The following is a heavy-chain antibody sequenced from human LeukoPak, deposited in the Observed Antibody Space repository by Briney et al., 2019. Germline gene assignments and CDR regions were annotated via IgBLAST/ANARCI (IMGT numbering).Heavy chain of an antibody. CDR1: GFTVISNY. D-gene: IGHD3-16*01. CDR2: IYSSGTT. J-gene: IGHJ4*02. Sequence: GGSLRHSFPAPGFTVISNYMTWVRQPRGKGLELVSVIYSSGTTYFADSVKGRFTITRDNSKNTLYLQMNSLRAEDTAVYYCARDLAYFDYWGQGTLVTVSS. V-gene: IGHV3-53*01. CDR3: ARDLAYFDY.